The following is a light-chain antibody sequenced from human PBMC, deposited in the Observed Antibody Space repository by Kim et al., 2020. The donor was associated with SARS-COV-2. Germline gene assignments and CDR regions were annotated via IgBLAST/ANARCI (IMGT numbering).Light chain of an antibody. CDR2: GAS. J-gene: IGKJ4*01. CDR1: QSVSSN. CDR3: QQYNNWPLT. Sequence: VSPGKRAPLSCRASQSVSSNLAWYQQKPGQAPRLLIYGASTRATGIPARFSGSGSGTEFTLTISSLQSEDFAVYYCQQYNNWPLTFGGGTKVDIK. V-gene: IGKV3-15*01.